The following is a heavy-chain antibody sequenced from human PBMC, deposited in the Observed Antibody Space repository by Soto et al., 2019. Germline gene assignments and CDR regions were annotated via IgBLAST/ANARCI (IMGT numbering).Heavy chain of an antibody. CDR1: GCSISSSNW. J-gene: IGHJ4*02. CDR2: IYHSGST. V-gene: IGHV4-4*02. Sequence: SETLSLTCAVSGCSISSSNWWSWVRQPPGKGLEWIGEIYHSGSTNYNPSLKSRLTISVDKSKNQFSLKLSSVTAADTAVYYCAIWGSVSGRFDYWGQGTLVTVSS. CDR3: AIWGSVSGRFDY. D-gene: IGHD3-10*01.